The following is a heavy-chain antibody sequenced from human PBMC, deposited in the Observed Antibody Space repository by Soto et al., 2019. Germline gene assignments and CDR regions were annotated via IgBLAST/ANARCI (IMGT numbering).Heavy chain of an antibody. V-gene: IGHV1-69*13. CDR2: IIPIFGTA. CDR3: ASGVNTSANYSSYYSMDV. Sequence: ASVKVSCKASGGTFSSYAISWVRQAPGQGLEWMGGIIPIFGTANYAQKFQGRVTITADESTSTAYMELSSLRSEDTAVYYCASGVNTSANYSSYYSMDVWGKGTPVTVSS. J-gene: IGHJ6*03. CDR1: GGTFSSYA. D-gene: IGHD4-17*01.